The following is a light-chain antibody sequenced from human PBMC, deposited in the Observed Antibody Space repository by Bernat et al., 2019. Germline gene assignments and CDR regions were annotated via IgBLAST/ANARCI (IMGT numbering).Light chain of an antibody. Sequence: EIVLTQSPGTLSLSPGERATLSCRASQSVSSSYLAWYQQKPGQAPRLLIYDASNRATGIPPRFSGSGSGTDFTLTISSLEAEDFAVYYCQQRRTWPLTFGGGAKVEIK. CDR2: DAS. V-gene: IGKV3-11*01. CDR3: QQRRTWPLT. CDR1: QSVSSSY. J-gene: IGKJ4*01.